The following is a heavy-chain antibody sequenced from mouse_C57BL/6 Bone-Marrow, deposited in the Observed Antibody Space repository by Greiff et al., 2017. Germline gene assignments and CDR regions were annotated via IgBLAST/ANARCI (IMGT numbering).Heavy chain of an antibody. V-gene: IGHV14-1*01. Sequence: EVQLVESGAELVRPGASVKLSCTASGFNIKDYYMHWVKQRPEQGLEWIGRIDPEGGDTEYAPKFQGKATMTADTSSNTAYLQLSSLTSEDTAVYYCTTSYSSSDWYFDVWGTGTTVTVSS. CDR3: TTSYSSSDWYFDV. CDR2: IDPEGGDT. J-gene: IGHJ1*03. CDR1: GFNIKDYY. D-gene: IGHD1-1*01.